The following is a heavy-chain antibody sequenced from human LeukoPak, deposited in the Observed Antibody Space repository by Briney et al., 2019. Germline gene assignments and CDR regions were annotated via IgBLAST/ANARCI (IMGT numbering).Heavy chain of an antibody. J-gene: IGHJ5*02. CDR2: INHSGST. Sequence: SETLSLTCAVYGGSFSGYYWSWIRQPPGKGLEWIGEINHSGSTNYNPSLKSRVTISVDTSKNQFSLKLSSVTAADTAVYYCARGRVAAAGKVYWFDPWGQGTLVTVSS. CDR3: ARGRVAAAGKVYWFDP. CDR1: GGSFSGYY. D-gene: IGHD6-13*01. V-gene: IGHV4-34*01.